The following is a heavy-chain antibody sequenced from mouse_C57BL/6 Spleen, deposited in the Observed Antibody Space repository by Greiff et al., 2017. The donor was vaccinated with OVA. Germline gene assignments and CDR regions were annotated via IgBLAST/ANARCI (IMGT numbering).Heavy chain of an antibody. D-gene: IGHD2-12*01. CDR2: IDPETGGT. CDR1: GYTFTDYE. V-gene: IGHV1-15*01. J-gene: IGHJ3*01. Sequence: QVQLQQSGAELVRPGASVTLSCKASGYTFTDYEMHWVKQTPVHGLEWIGAIDPETGGTAYNQKFKGKAILTADKSSSTAYMELRSLTSGDSTVYYCTRYEVAYWGQGTLVTVSA. CDR3: TRYEVAY.